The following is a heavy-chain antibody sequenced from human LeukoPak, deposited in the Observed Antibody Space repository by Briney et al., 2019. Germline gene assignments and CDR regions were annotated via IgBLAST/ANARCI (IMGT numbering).Heavy chain of an antibody. Sequence: GGSLRLSCAASGFTFSDYYMTWIRQAPGKGLEWISYISSSGDSASYADSVKGRVTTTRDNDRKSLYLQLSSLRAEDTAVYFCARIHRYTSAWGWFDPWGQGTLVTVSS. CDR3: ARIHRYTSAWGWFDP. V-gene: IGHV3-11*03. J-gene: IGHJ5*02. D-gene: IGHD6-19*01. CDR1: GFTFSDYY. CDR2: ISSSGDSA.